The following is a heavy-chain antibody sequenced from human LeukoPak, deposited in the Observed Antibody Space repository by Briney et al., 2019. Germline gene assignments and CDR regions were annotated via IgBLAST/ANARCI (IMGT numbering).Heavy chain of an antibody. CDR1: GGSISSGGYY. Sequence: SQTLSHTCTVSGGSISSGGYYWSWIRQHPGKGLEWIGYIYYSGSTYYNPSLKSRVTISVDTSKNQFSLKLSSVTAADTAVYYCARVMGDGWFGELFYYFDYWGQGTLVTVSS. CDR2: IYYSGST. D-gene: IGHD3-10*01. V-gene: IGHV4-31*03. CDR3: ARVMGDGWFGELFYYFDY. J-gene: IGHJ4*02.